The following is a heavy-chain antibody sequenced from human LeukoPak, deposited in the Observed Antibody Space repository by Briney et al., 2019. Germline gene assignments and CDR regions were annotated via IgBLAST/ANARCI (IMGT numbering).Heavy chain of an antibody. Sequence: SETLSLTCAVYGGSFSGYYWSWIRQPPGKGLEWIGEINHSGSTNYNPSLKSRVTISVDTSKNQFSLKLSSVTAADTAVYYCARSTLRPYYYDSSGYYSAFDIWGQGTLVTVSP. V-gene: IGHV4-34*01. CDR1: GGSFSGYY. CDR3: ARSTLRPYYYDSSGYYSAFDI. CDR2: INHSGST. J-gene: IGHJ3*02. D-gene: IGHD3-22*01.